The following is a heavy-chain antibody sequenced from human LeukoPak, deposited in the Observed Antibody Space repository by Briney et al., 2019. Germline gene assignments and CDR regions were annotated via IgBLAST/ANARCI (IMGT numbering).Heavy chain of an antibody. V-gene: IGHV4-34*01. D-gene: IGHD7-27*01. J-gene: IGHJ2*01. CDR1: GGSFSGYY. CDR3: ARPNSRDWYFDL. CDR2: INHSGST. Sequence: PSETLSLTCAVYGGSFSGYYWSWIRQPPGKGLEWIGEINHSGSTNYNPSLKSRVTISVDTSKNQFSLKLSSVTAADTAVYYCARPNSRDWYFDLWGRGTLVTVSS.